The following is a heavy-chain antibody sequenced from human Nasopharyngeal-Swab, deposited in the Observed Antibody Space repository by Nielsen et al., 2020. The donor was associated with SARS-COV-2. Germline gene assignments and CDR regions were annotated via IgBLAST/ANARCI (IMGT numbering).Heavy chain of an antibody. CDR2: ISSSSSYI. V-gene: IGHV3-21*01. CDR3: ARDQAPVRVPAASIGYYYYYGMDV. CDR1: GFTFSSYS. D-gene: IGHD2-2*01. J-gene: IGHJ6*02. Sequence: GESLKISCAASGFTFSSYSMNWVRQAPGKGLEWVSSISSSSSYIYYADSVKGRFTISRDNAKNSLYLQMNSLRAEDTAVYYCARDQAPVRVPAASIGYYYYYGMDVWGQGTTVTVSS.